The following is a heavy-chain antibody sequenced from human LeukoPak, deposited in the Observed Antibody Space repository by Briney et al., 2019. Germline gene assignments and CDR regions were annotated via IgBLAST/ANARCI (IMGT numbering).Heavy chain of an antibody. CDR2: INHSGST. J-gene: IGHJ4*02. CDR1: GGSFSVYY. V-gene: IGHV4-34*01. D-gene: IGHD3-16*01. Sequence: PSETLSLTCAVYGGSFSVYYWSWIRQPPGKGLECIGEINHSGSTNYNPSLKSRVTISVDTSKNQFSLKLSPVTAADTAVYYCPGASYYDYVWGSRLFDHWGQGTLVTVSS. CDR3: PGASYYDYVWGSRLFDH.